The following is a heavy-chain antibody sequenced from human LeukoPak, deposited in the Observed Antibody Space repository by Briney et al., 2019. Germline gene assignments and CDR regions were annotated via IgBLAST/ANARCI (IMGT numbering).Heavy chain of an antibody. V-gene: IGHV3-23*01. CDR3: AKGVSHNNLSPDY. CDR1: GFTFSSYA. D-gene: IGHD1-14*01. Sequence: GGSLRLSCAASGFTFSSYAMHWVRQAPGKGLEWVSAISGSGGSTYYADSVKGRFTISRDNSKNTLYLQMNSLRAEDTAVYYCAKGVSHNNLSPDYWGQGTLVTVSS. J-gene: IGHJ4*02. CDR2: ISGSGGST.